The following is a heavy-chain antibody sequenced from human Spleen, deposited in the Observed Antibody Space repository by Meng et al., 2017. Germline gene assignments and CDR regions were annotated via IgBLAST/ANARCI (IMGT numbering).Heavy chain of an antibody. CDR3: ARDMDTAMATYYYYGMDV. V-gene: IGHV4-34*01. D-gene: IGHD5-18*01. J-gene: IGHJ6*02. CDR1: GGSFSDYY. Sequence: SETLSLTCAIYGGSFSDYYWSWIRQPPGKGLEWIGEINHSGSTNYNPSLKSRVTISVDTSKNQFSLKLTSVTAADTAVYYCARDMDTAMATYYYYGMDVWGQGTTVTVSS. CDR2: INHSGST.